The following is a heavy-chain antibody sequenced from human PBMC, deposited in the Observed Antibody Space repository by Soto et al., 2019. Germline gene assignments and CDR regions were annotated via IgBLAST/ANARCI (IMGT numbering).Heavy chain of an antibody. D-gene: IGHD1-20*01. CDR2: INAGNGNT. V-gene: IGHV1-3*01. CDR3: ARGITLPTPLDY. J-gene: IGHJ4*02. Sequence: GASVKVSCKASGYTFTSYAMHWVRQAPGQRLEWMGWINAGNGNTKYSQKFQGRVTITRDTSASTAYMELGSLRSEDTAVYYRARGITLPTPLDYWGQGTLVTVSS. CDR1: GYTFTSYA.